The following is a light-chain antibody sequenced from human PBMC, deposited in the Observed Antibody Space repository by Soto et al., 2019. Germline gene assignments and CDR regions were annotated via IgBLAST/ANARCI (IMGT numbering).Light chain of an antibody. CDR1: NSNLGAGYD. CDR3: QVWDSSTDDLYV. J-gene: IGLJ1*01. V-gene: IGLV1-40*01. CDR2: GNR. Sequence: QSVLTQPPSVSGAPGQRVTISCTGNNSNLGAGYDVHWYQQLPGAAPKLVIFGNRNRPSGVPERFSGSKSGTSASLAITGLQAEDEADYYCQVWDSSTDDLYVFGPGTKLTVL.